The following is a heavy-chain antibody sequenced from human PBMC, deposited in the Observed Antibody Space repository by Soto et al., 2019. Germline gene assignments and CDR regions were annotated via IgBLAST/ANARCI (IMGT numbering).Heavy chain of an antibody. CDR1: GFSFSSYW. V-gene: IGHV3-74*01. CDR2: INSDGSST. J-gene: IGHJ4*02. CDR3: ARVPPRSEYGDLFFDY. Sequence: PGRPRRLYCAASGFSFSSYWMHWVRQAPGKGLVWVSRINSDGSSTSYADSVKGRFTISRDNAKNTLYLQMNSLRAEDTAVYYCARVPPRSEYGDLFFDYWGQGTLVTVSS. D-gene: IGHD4-17*01.